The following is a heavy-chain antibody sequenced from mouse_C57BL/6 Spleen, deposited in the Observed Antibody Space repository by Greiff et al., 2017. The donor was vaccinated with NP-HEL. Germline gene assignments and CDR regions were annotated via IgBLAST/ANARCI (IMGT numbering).Heavy chain of an antibody. D-gene: IGHD1-1*01. V-gene: IGHV1-15*01. CDR2: IDPEPGGT. Sequence: QVQLQQSGAELVRPGASVTLSCKASGYTFTDYEMHWVKQTPVHGLEWIGAIDPEPGGTAYNQKFKGKAILTADKSSSTAYMELRSLTSEDSAVYYCTRDDGSSYGWYFDVWGTGTTVTVSS. CDR1: GYTFTDYE. J-gene: IGHJ1*03. CDR3: TRDDGSSYGWYFDV.